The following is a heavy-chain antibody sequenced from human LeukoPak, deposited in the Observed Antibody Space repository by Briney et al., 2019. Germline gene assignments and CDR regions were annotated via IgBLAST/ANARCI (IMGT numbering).Heavy chain of an antibody. J-gene: IGHJ4*02. V-gene: IGHV1-46*01. CDR2: INPSGGST. CDR3: ARGPDYYDSSGYYSGDY. Sequence: ASVKVSCKASGYTFTSYYMHWVRQAPGQGLEWMGIINPSGGSTSYAQKFQGRVTMTRDTSTSTVHMELSSLRSEDTAVYYCARGPDYYDSSGYYSGDYWGQGTLVTVSS. D-gene: IGHD3-22*01. CDR1: GYTFTSYY.